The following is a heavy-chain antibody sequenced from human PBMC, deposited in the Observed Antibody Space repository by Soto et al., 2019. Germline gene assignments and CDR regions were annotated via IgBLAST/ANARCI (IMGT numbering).Heavy chain of an antibody. V-gene: IGHV3-7*01. J-gene: IGHJ6*03. CDR1: GFTFSSYW. CDR3: ARRTITMVRGVIYYYYYMDV. CDR2: IKQDGSEK. D-gene: IGHD3-10*01. Sequence: GGSLRLSCAASGFTFSSYWMSWVRQAPGKGLEWVANIKQDGSEKYYVDSVKGRFTISRDNAKNSLYLQMNSLRAEDTAVYYCARRTITMVRGVIYYYYYMDVWGKGTTVTV.